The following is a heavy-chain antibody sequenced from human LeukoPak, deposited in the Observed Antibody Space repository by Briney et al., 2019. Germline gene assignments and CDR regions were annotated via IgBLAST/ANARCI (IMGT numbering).Heavy chain of an antibody. CDR1: GFNFGSYA. CDR2: ISGSGGTT. J-gene: IGHJ4*02. V-gene: IGHV3-23*01. Sequence: GGSLRLSCAVSGFNFGSYAMSWVRQAPGMGLEWVSAISGSGGTTYYADSVKGRFTISRDNSKNTLYLQMNSLRADDTAVYYCARNENSGWGYFDYWGQGTLVTVSS. CDR3: ARNENSGWGYFDY. D-gene: IGHD5-12*01.